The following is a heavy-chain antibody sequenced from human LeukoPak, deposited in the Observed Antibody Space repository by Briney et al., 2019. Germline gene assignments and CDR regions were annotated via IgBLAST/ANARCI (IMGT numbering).Heavy chain of an antibody. CDR1: GFTFSSYS. CDR3: ARDRVAVAGLFDY. J-gene: IGHJ4*02. V-gene: IGHV3-33*08. CDR2: IWYDGSNK. Sequence: PGGSLRLSCAASGFTFSSYSMNWVRQAPGKGLEWVAVIWYDGSNKYYADSVKGRFTIPRDNSKNTLYLQMNSLRAEDTAVYYCARDRVAVAGLFDYWGQGTLVTVSS. D-gene: IGHD6-19*01.